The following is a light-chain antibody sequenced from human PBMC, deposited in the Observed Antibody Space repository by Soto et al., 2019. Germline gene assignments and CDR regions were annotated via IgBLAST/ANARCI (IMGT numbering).Light chain of an antibody. CDR1: SSDVGGYKY. CDR2: DVS. V-gene: IGLV2-14*03. CDR3: ASYTTNSTPVV. Sequence: QSALTQPASVSESPGQSITISCTGTSSDVGGYKYVSWYQQHPGKAPKLMIYDVSYRPSGVPNRFSGSKSGNTASLTISGLQIEDEGDYYCASYTTNSTPVVVCGGTKLTVL. J-gene: IGLJ3*02.